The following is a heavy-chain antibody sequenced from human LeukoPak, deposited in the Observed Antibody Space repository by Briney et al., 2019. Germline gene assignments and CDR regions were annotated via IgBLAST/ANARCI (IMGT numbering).Heavy chain of an antibody. CDR3: ARGSTVTQRAYYYYYMDV. D-gene: IGHD4-17*01. J-gene: IGHJ6*03. V-gene: IGHV4-59*01. CDR2: IYYSGGT. CDR1: GGSISSYY. Sequence: TSETLSLTCTVSGGSISSYYWSWIRQPPGKGLEWIGYIYYSGGTNYNPSLKSRVTISVDTSKNQFSLKLSSVTAADTAVYYCARGSTVTQRAYYYYYMDVWGKGTTVTVSS.